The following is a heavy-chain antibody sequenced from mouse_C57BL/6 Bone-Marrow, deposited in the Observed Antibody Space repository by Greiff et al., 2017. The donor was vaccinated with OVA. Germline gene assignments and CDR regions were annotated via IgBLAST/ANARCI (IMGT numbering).Heavy chain of an antibody. CDR2: IRSKSNNYAT. CDR3: VRHPQFAY. Sequence: EVKLMESGGGLVQPKGSLKLSCAASGFSFNTYAMNWVRQAPGKGLEWVARIRSKSNNYATYYADSVKDRFTISRDDSESMLYLQMNNLKTEDTAMYYCVRHPQFAYWGQGTLVTVSA. V-gene: IGHV10-1*01. CDR1: GFSFNTYA. J-gene: IGHJ3*01.